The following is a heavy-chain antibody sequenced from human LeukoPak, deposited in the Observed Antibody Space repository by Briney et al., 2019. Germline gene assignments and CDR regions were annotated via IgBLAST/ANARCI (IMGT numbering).Heavy chain of an antibody. CDR1: GYTFTGYY. J-gene: IGHJ4*02. D-gene: IGHD3-10*01. CDR3: ARAEYGSVSYLPDY. V-gene: IGHV1-2*02. Sequence: ASVKVSCTASGYTFTGYYMHWVRQAPGQGLEWMGWINPNSGGTNYAQKFQGRVTMTRDTSISTAYMELSRLRSDDTAVYYCARAEYGSVSYLPDYWGQGTLVTVSS. CDR2: INPNSGGT.